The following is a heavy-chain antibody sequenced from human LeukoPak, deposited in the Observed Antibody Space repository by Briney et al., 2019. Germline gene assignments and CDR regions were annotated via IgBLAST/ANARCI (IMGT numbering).Heavy chain of an antibody. CDR2: VWYDGSNK. CDR1: GFSFSTHA. CDR3: ARGPSYYGSGSYFY. Sequence: GTSLRLSCAASGFSFSTHAMHWVRQAPGKGLEWVALVWYDGSNKYYTDSVKGRFTISRDNSKNTLHLQMNSLRADDTAVYCCARGPSYYGSGSYFYWGQGTLVTVSS. D-gene: IGHD3-10*01. V-gene: IGHV3-33*01. J-gene: IGHJ4*02.